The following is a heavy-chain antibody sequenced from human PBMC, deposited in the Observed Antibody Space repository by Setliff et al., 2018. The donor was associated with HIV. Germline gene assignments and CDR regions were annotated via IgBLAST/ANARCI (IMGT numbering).Heavy chain of an antibody. D-gene: IGHD6-19*01. CDR1: GFNFRTYS. V-gene: IGHV3-21*04. J-gene: IGHJ4*02. CDR3: ANMQWASNAWYSFDY. Sequence: GGSLRLSCAASGFNFRTYSMNWVRQAPGKGLEWVASISSSTAAIDYVASVEGRFTISRDNAKNSLYLQMNSLRAEDTAVYYCANMQWASNAWYSFDYWGQGALVTVSS. CDR2: ISSSTAAI.